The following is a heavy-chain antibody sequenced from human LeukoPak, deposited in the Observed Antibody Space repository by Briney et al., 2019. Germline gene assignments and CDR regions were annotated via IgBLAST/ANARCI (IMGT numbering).Heavy chain of an antibody. Sequence: GGSLRLSCAASGFTFSSYGMHWVRQAPGKGLEWVAVISYDGSNKYYADSVKGQFTISRDNSKNTLYLQMNSLRAEDTAVYYCAKALTIFGVVRNQVDYWGQGTLVTVSS. J-gene: IGHJ4*02. D-gene: IGHD3-3*01. CDR2: ISYDGSNK. CDR3: AKALTIFGVVRNQVDY. CDR1: GFTFSSYG. V-gene: IGHV3-30*18.